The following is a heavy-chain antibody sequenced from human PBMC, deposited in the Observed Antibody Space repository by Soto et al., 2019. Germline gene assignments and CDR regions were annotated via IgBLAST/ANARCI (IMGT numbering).Heavy chain of an antibody. CDR1: GGTFSTSS. V-gene: IGHV1-69*14. Sequence: QVQLVQSGAEVKKPGSSVKVSFKASGGTFSTSSINWLRQAPGQRPEWMGNILPIFGTADYAQKFRDRVTILADKSTNSAYMELRSLFSEDAAVYYCARANEFGGNSDAFDIWGQGTVVTVSS. CDR2: ILPIFGTA. CDR3: ARANEFGGNSDAFDI. D-gene: IGHD3-10*01. J-gene: IGHJ3*02.